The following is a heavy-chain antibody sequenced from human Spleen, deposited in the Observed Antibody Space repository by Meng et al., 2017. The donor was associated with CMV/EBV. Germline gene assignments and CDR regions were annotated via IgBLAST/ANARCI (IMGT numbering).Heavy chain of an antibody. D-gene: IGHD5-18*01. V-gene: IGHV3-74*01. CDR2: INTDGSST. CDR1: GFTFSNYA. CDR3: ARDLHSYGSNYYYGMDV. J-gene: IGHJ6*02. Sequence: GGSLRLSCAASGFTFSNYAMSWVRQAPGKGLVWVSRINTDGSSTSYADSVKGRFTISRDNAKNTLYLQMNSLRAEDTAVYYCARDLHSYGSNYYYGMDVWGQGTTVTVSS.